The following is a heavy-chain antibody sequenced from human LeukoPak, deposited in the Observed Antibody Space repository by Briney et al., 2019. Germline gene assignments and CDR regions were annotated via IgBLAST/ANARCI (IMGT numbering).Heavy chain of an antibody. CDR2: ISGSGGST. V-gene: IGHV3-23*01. J-gene: IGHJ4*02. D-gene: IGHD4/OR15-4a*01. Sequence: GGSLRLSCAASGFTFSSYAMSWVRQAPGKGLEWVSAISGSGGSTYYADSVKGRFTISRDNSKNTLYLQMNSQRAEDTAVYYCAKARGATYRTYYFDYWGQGTLVTVSS. CDR1: GFTFSSYA. CDR3: AKARGATYRTYYFDY.